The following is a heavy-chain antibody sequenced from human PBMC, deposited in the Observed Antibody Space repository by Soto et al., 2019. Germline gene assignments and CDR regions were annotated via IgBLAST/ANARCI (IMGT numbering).Heavy chain of an antibody. Sequence: QVQLVQSGAEVKKPGASVKVSCKASGYTFTSYGISWVRQAPGQGLEWMGWISAYNGNTNYEQKLQGRVTMTTDKSTSTAYMGLRSLRSVDTAVYSCARQHDSRLDPYWYFHLWGRGTLVTVSS. J-gene: IGHJ2*01. CDR1: GYTFTSYG. V-gene: IGHV1-18*04. D-gene: IGHD1-1*01. CDR2: ISAYNGNT. CDR3: ARQHDSRLDPYWYFHL.